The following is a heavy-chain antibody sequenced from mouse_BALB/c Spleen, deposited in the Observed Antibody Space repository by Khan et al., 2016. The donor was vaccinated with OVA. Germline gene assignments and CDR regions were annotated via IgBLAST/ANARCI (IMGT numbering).Heavy chain of an antibody. D-gene: IGHD1-1*01. CDR3: AGSNYYGKSLYAFDY. CDR1: GYTFTSYW. CDR2: VAPGSGST. Sequence: DLVKPGASVKLSCKASGYTFTSYWISWIKERPGQGLEWIGRVAPGSGSTSFNEMFKAKATLTIDTSSRTAYIQHSSMSDGSSAVFCCAGSNYYGKSLYAFDYWGQGTSVTVSS. J-gene: IGHJ4*01. V-gene: IGHV1S41*01.